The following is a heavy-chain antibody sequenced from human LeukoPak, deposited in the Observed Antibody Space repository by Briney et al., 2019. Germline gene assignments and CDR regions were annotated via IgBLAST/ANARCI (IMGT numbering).Heavy chain of an antibody. V-gene: IGHV3-7*01. Sequence: GGSLRLSCAATGFTFSSYWMSWVRQAPGKGLEWVANIKEDGSEKYYVDSVKGRFTVSRDNAENSLYLQMNSLRAEDTAVYYCARRGVEYNWFDPWGQGTLVTVSS. J-gene: IGHJ5*02. CDR1: GFTFSSYW. CDR2: IKEDGSEK. D-gene: IGHD1-1*01. CDR3: ARRGVEYNWFDP.